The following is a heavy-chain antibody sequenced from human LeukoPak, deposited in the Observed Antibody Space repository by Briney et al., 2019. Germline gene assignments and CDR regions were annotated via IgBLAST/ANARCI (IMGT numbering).Heavy chain of an antibody. Sequence: SETLSLTCAVSGGSINSHYWGWMRQPPGKGLQWIGDIYYTGKINCNPSLKSRVTITLDTSKDHLSLNLTSVLAADTAIYYCVRRDTGWNYFDYWGQGILVTVSS. J-gene: IGHJ4*02. V-gene: IGHV4-59*08. CDR2: IYYTGKI. D-gene: IGHD6-19*01. CDR1: GGSINSHY. CDR3: VRRDTGWNYFDY.